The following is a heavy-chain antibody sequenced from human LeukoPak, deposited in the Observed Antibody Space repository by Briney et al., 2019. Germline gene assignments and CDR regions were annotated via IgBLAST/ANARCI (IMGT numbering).Heavy chain of an antibody. Sequence: GGSLRLSCAASGFTFSSYSMNWVRQAPGKGLEWVSSISSSSSYIYYADSVKGRFTISRDNAKNSLYLQMSSLRAEDTAVYYCARDIYDILTGESPHFDYWGQGTLVTVSS. D-gene: IGHD3-9*01. CDR2: ISSSSSYI. CDR3: ARDIYDILTGESPHFDY. J-gene: IGHJ4*02. CDR1: GFTFSSYS. V-gene: IGHV3-21*01.